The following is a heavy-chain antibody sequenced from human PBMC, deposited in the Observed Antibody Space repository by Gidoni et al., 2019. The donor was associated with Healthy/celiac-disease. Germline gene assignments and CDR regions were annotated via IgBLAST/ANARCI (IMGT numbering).Heavy chain of an antibody. D-gene: IGHD3-16*01. CDR3: AKTLKGEDV. J-gene: IGHJ6*02. CDR2: ISGSGGST. CDR1: GFTFSSYA. Sequence: EVQLLESGGGLVQPGGSLRLSSAAAGFTFSSYAMIWVRQAPGKGLGGVSAISGSGGSTYYADSVKGRFTIARDNSKNTLYLHMNSLRAEDTAVYYCAKTLKGEDVWGQGTTVTVSS. V-gene: IGHV3-23*01.